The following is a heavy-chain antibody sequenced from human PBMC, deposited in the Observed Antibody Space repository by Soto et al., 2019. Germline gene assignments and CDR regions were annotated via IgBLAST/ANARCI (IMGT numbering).Heavy chain of an antibody. Sequence: QVQLVESGGGVVQPGRSLRLSCAASGFTFSSYGMHWVRQAPGKGLEWVAVISYDGSNKYYADSVKGRFTISRDNSKNTQYLQMNSLRAEDTAVYYGAKDTIAVAPTFDYWGQGTLVTVSS. D-gene: IGHD6-19*01. J-gene: IGHJ4*02. V-gene: IGHV3-30*18. CDR1: GFTFSSYG. CDR3: AKDTIAVAPTFDY. CDR2: ISYDGSNK.